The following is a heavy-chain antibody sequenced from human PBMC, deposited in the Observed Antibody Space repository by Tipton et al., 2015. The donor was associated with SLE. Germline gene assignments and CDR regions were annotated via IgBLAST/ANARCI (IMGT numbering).Heavy chain of an antibody. CDR3: ARADSSGYYWGFGS. J-gene: IGHJ4*02. V-gene: IGHV4-4*07. Sequence: TLSLTCTVSGGSISFDYWSWIRQSAGRGLEWIGRIYSSGDRDYNPSLKSRVTISVETSKNQFSLKLSFVTAADTAVYFCARADSSGYYWGFGSWGQGTLVTVSS. CDR2: IYSSGDR. D-gene: IGHD3-22*01. CDR1: GGSISFDY.